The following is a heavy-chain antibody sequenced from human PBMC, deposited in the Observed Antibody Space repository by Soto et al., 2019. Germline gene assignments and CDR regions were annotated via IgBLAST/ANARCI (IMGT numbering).Heavy chain of an antibody. CDR2: IYYSGST. J-gene: IGHJ4*02. CDR1: GGSFSGYY. V-gene: IGHV4-30-4*01. D-gene: IGHD2-15*01. CDR3: ARAYCSGDSCHPGNYYFDC. Sequence: SETLSHTCAVYGGSFSGYYWSWIRQPPGKGLEWIGYIYYSGSTYYNPSLKSRVTISVDTSKNQFSLKLSSVTAADTAVYYCARAYCSGDSCHPGNYYFDCWGQGTLVTVSS.